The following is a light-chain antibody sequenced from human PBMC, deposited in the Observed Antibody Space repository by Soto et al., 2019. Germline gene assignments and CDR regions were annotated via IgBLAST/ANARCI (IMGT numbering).Light chain of an antibody. Sequence: EIVMTQSPATLSVSPGEGATLSCRASESVRSNLAWYRQKPGQAPSLLIYGASTRASGIPAKFSASGSGTDCALTISSLQSEDFAVYYCQQYNNWPYTFGQGTRLEIK. CDR2: GAS. CDR1: ESVRSN. V-gene: IGKV3-15*01. J-gene: IGKJ2*01. CDR3: QQYNNWPYT.